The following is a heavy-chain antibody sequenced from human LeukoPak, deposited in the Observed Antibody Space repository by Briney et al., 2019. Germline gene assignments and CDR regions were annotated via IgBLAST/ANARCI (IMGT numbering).Heavy chain of an antibody. V-gene: IGHV1-69*06. CDR2: IIPIFGTA. CDR1: GGTFSSYA. Sequence: SVKVSCKASGGTFSSYAISWVRQAPGQGLEWMGGIIPIFGTANYAQKFQGRVTITADKSTSTAYMELSSLRSEDTAVYYCARGLDYYDSSGYYYGDWFDPWGQGTLVTVSS. CDR3: ARGLDYYDSSGYYYGDWFDP. D-gene: IGHD3-22*01. J-gene: IGHJ5*02.